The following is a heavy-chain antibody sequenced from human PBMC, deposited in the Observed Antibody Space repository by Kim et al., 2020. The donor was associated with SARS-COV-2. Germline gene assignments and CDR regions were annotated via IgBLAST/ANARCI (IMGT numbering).Heavy chain of an antibody. V-gene: IGHV3-23*01. D-gene: IGHD2-2*01. Sequence: GGSLRLSCAASRFTFSNFAMSWVRQAPGKGLEWVSGIFGSGSGTYYADSVKGRFTISRDTSRNTLYLQMNNLRAEDTAVYYCARHHHITSVTFCCYFDLWRRDTLVSVS. CDR3: ARHHHITSVTFCCYFDL. CDR1: RFTFSNFA. J-gene: IGHJ2*01. CDR2: IFGSGSGT.